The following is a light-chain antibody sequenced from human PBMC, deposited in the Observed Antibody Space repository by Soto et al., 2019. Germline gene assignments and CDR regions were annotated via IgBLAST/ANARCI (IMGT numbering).Light chain of an antibody. CDR2: EFS. Sequence: QSALTQPPSASGSPGQSVPISCTGTSGDVGDNYVSWYQQHLVKAPKFIIYEFSYRPSWVPDWFSGSKSGNTASQTVSRLQAEDEADDYCSSYAGSNNFVFGSGTKVTVL. CDR1: SGDVGDNY. V-gene: IGLV2-8*01. J-gene: IGLJ1*01. CDR3: SSYAGSNNFV.